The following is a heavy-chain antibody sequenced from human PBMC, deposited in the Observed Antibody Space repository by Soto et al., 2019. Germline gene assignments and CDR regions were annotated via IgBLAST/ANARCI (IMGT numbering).Heavy chain of an antibody. CDR1: GGTFSSYA. CDR3: ARKVLDIVVVPAAIGDYYYYGMDV. J-gene: IGHJ6*02. D-gene: IGHD2-2*02. Sequence: GASVKVSCKASGGTFSSYAISWVRQAPGQGLEWMGGIIPIFGTANYAQKFQGRVTITADESTSTAYMELSSLRSEDTAVYYCARKVLDIVVVPAAIGDYYYYGMDVWGQGTTVTVSS. CDR2: IIPIFGTA. V-gene: IGHV1-69*13.